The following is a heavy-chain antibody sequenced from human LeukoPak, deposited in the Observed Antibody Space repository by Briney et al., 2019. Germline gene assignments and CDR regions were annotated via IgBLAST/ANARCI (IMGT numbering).Heavy chain of an antibody. CDR1: GFTFAGYT. CDR2: ITYGGSTK. V-gene: IGHV3-30*04. D-gene: IGHD3-16*02. J-gene: IGHJ4*02. CDR3: AKDRSWHGLEY. Sequence: PGGSLRLSCAASGFTFAGYTMHWVRQAPGKGLEWATLITYGGSTKYYADSVKGRFTISRDNSKNRLYLQMDSLRGEDTAVYYCAKDRSWHGLEYWGQGALVTVSS.